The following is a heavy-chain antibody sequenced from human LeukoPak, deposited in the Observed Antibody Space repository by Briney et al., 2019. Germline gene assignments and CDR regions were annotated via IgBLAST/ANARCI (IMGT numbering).Heavy chain of an antibody. CDR3: ARHRIVGATYSHCDY. D-gene: IGHD1-26*01. CDR1: GYSFTTNW. J-gene: IGHJ4*02. CDR2: IYPGASDT. Sequence: GESLKISCKGSGYSFTTNWIGWVRQMPGKDLEWMGIIYPGASDTRYSPSFQGQVTISADKSISTAYLQWSSLKASDTAMYYCARHRIVGATYSHCDYWGQGTLVTVSS. V-gene: IGHV5-51*01.